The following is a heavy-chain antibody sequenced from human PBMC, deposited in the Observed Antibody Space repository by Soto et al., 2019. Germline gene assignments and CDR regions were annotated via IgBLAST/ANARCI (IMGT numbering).Heavy chain of an antibody. CDR3: AGEDCYDTLDX. D-gene: IGHD2-15*01. CDR1: GDSVSSNTGA. CDR2: TYYRSKWYK. Sequence: SQTLSLTCAISGDSVSSNTGAWNWIRQSPSRGLEWLGRTYYRSKWYKDYAISLKSRITIKTDKYKNHFSLQLNSVTPEDTAVYYCAGEDCYDTLDXWGQGTMVTVS. J-gene: IGHJ3*01. V-gene: IGHV6-1*01.